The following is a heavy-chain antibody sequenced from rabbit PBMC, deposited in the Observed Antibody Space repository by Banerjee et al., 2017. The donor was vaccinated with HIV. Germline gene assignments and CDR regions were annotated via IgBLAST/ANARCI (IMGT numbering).Heavy chain of an antibody. Sequence: QQQLEESGGGLVKPGGTLTLTCKASGISFSSSYYMCWVRQAPGKGLEWIGCIYTGSGTTYYASWATGRFTISKTSSTTVTLQMTSLTAADTATYFCARGNTGGYVAYGYAWDLWGPGTLVTVS. CDR3: ARGNTGGYVAYGYAWDL. CDR1: GISFSSSYY. V-gene: IGHV1S45*01. CDR2: IYTGSGTT. D-gene: IGHD6-1*01. J-gene: IGHJ4*01.